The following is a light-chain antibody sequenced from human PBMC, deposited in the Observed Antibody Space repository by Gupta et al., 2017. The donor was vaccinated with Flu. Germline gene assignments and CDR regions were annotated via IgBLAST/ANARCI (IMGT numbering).Light chain of an antibody. V-gene: IGLV2-8*01. CDR1: SSDVGGYNY. Sequence: QSALTQPSSTPGFPEQQVTIPCTGSSSDVGGYNYVSWYQQHPGKAPKLMIYQVSKRPSGVPDRFSGSKSGNTASLTVSGLQAEDEADYYCRSYAGSNNAVVFGGGTKLTVL. J-gene: IGLJ2*01. CDR2: QVS. CDR3: RSYAGSNNAVV.